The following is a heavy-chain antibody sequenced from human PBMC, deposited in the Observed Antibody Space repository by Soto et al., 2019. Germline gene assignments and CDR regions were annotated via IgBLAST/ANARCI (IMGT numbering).Heavy chain of an antibody. CDR3: ARAHLVRTSSYYCGMDV. D-gene: IGHD6-6*01. CDR2: ISGSGKDT. J-gene: IGHJ6*02. Sequence: LRLSCATSGFTFSTYRMNWVRQAPGKGLEWVASISGSGKDTFYRDSVKGRFTISRDNAESSLVLQMNSLAVDDTAVYHCARAHLVRTSSYYCGMDVWGPGTTVTVSS. V-gene: IGHV3-21*06. CDR1: GFTFSTYR.